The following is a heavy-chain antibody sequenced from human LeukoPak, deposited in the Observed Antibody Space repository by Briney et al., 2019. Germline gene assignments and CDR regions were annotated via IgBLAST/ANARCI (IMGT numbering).Heavy chain of an antibody. Sequence: GGSLRLSCAASGFTFSSYAMSWVRQAPGKGLEWVSAISGSGGSTYYADSVKGRFTISRDNSKNTLYLQMSSLRAEDTAVYYCARNYYGSGSYTNYYMDVWGKGTTVTVSS. J-gene: IGHJ6*03. V-gene: IGHV3-23*01. CDR2: ISGSGGST. CDR1: GFTFSSYA. CDR3: ARNYYGSGSYTNYYMDV. D-gene: IGHD3-10*01.